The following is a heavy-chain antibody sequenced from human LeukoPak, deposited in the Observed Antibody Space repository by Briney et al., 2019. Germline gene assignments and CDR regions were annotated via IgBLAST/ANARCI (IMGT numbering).Heavy chain of an antibody. J-gene: IGHJ4*02. CDR1: GGSISSYY. CDR2: IYYSGST. D-gene: IGHD5-12*01. Sequence: SETLSLTCTVSGGSISSYYWSWIRQPPGKGLEWIGYIYYSGSTNYNPSLKSRVTMSVDTSKNQFSLKLSSVTAADTAVYYCARRTRGYPDYWGQGTLVTVSS. CDR3: ARRTRGYPDY. V-gene: IGHV4-59*08.